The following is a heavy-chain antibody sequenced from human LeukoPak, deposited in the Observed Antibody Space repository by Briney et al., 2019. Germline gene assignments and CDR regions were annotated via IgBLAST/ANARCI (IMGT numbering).Heavy chain of an antibody. J-gene: IGHJ4*02. Sequence: VRSLRLSCAASGFTFSSYGMHWVRQAPSKALEWVAVIWYDGSNKYYADSVKGRFTISRDNSKTTLYLQMNSLRAEDTAVYYCASRQYGSGVLGYWGQGTLVTVSS. D-gene: IGHD3-10*01. CDR2: IWYDGSNK. CDR3: ASRQYGSGVLGY. CDR1: GFTFSSYG. V-gene: IGHV3-33*01.